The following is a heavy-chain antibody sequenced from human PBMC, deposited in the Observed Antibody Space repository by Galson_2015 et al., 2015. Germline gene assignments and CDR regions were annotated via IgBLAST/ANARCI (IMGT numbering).Heavy chain of an antibody. V-gene: IGHV3-23*01. CDR1: GFTFSSYA. CDR3: AKQPYSPLYYFDY. CDR2: ISGSGGST. D-gene: IGHD2-15*01. J-gene: IGHJ4*02. Sequence: CLRLSCAASGFTFSSYAMSWVRQAPGKGLEWVSAISGSGGSTYYADSVKGRFTISRDNSKNTLYLQMNSLRAEDTAVYYCAKQPYSPLYYFDYGGQGTLVAVSS.